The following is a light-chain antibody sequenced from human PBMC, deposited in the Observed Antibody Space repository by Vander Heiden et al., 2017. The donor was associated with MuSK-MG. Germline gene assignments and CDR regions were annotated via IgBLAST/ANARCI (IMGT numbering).Light chain of an antibody. CDR1: QSISSY. CDR2: AAS. Sequence: DIQMTHSPSSLPASVGDRVTNTCRASQSISSYLNWYQQKPGKAPKLLIYAASSLQSGVPSRFSGSGSGTDFTLTISRLQPEDFATYYCQQSYSTPRTFGQGTKVEIK. V-gene: IGKV1-39*01. J-gene: IGKJ1*01. CDR3: QQSYSTPRT.